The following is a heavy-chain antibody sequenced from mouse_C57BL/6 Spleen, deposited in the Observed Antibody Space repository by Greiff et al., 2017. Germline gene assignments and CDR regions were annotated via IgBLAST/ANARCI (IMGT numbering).Heavy chain of an antibody. CDR2: ISNLAYSI. CDR3: ARRKATGPFDY. V-gene: IGHV5-15*01. J-gene: IGHJ2*01. Sequence: VKLVESGGGLVQPGGSLKLSCAASGFTFSDYGMAWVRQAPRKGPEWVAFISNLAYSIYYADTVTGRFTISRENAKNTLYLEMSSLRSEDTAMYYCARRKATGPFDYWGQGTTLTVSS. D-gene: IGHD4-1*02. CDR1: GFTFSDYG.